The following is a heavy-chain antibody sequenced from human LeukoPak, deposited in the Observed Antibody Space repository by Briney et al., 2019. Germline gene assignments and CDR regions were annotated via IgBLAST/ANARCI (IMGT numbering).Heavy chain of an antibody. Sequence: GGSLRLSCAASGFTFSNAWMNWVRQAPGKGLEWVGRIKSKTDGGTTDYAAPVKGRFTISRDDSKNTLYLQINSLRAEDTAVYYCARDRVVVAATRGYYGMDVWGQGTTVTVSS. CDR3: ARDRVVVAATRGYYGMDV. CDR2: IKSKTDGGTT. D-gene: IGHD2-15*01. V-gene: IGHV3-15*07. CDR1: GFTFSNAW. J-gene: IGHJ6*02.